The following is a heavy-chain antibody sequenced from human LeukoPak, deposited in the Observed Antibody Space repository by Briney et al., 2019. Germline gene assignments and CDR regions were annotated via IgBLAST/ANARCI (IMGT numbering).Heavy chain of an antibody. D-gene: IGHD2-21*02. CDR1: GYTFISYG. J-gene: IGHJ2*01. Sequence: ASVEVSCKASGYTFISYGISWVRQAPGQGLEWMGWISGYNGNTNYAQNIQGRVTMTTDTSTSTAYMELRSLRSDDTAVCYCARGLGVVTAQSEQPKPRYFDLWGRGTQVTVSS. CDR2: ISGYNGNT. CDR3: ARGLGVVTAQSEQPKPRYFDL. V-gene: IGHV1-18*01.